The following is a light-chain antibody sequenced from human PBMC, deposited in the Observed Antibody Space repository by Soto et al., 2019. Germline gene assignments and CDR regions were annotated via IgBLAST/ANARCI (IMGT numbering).Light chain of an antibody. V-gene: IGLV2-14*01. J-gene: IGLJ1*01. CDR2: EVS. CDR3: SSHTSSSTVYV. CDR1: SSDVGAYKY. Sequence: QSVLTQPASVSGSPGQSITISCTGTSSDVGAYKYVSWYQQHPGQAPKLMIYEVSNRPSGVSNRFSGSKSGNTASLTISGLQAEDEADYYYSSHTSSSTVYVFGTGTKLTVL.